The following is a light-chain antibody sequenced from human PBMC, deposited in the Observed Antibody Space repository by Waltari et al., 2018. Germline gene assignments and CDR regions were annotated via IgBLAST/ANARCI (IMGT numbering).Light chain of an antibody. Sequence: DIVMTQSPDSLAASLGERATINCKSSQSILYSSNNKNYIAWYQQKPGQPPKLLIYWASTRESGVPDRFSGSGSGTDFTLTISSLQAEDVAVYYCQQYYSTPPWTFGQGTKVEIK. J-gene: IGKJ1*01. CDR3: QQYYSTPPWT. CDR1: QSILYSSNNKNY. V-gene: IGKV4-1*01. CDR2: WAS.